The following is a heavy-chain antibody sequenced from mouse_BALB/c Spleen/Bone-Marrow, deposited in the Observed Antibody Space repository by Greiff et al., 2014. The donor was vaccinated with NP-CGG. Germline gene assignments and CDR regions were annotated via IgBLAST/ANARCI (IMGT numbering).Heavy chain of an antibody. CDR2: IHYSGTT. V-gene: IGHV3-1*02. Sequence: VQLQQSGPDLVKPSQSLSLTCTVTGYSITSYYSWHWIRQFPGNKLEWMGYIHYSGTTVYNPFLKSRISITRDTSNNQFFLQLNSVTTEDTATYYCARFAGTPYTMDYWGQGTSVTVSS. D-gene: IGHD4-1*01. J-gene: IGHJ4*01. CDR3: ARFAGTPYTMDY. CDR1: GYSITSYYS.